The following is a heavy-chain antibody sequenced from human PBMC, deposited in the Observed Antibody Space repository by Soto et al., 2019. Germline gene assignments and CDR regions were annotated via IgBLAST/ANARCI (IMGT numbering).Heavy chain of an antibody. J-gene: IGHJ6*02. Sequence: QVQLVQSGAEVKKPGSSVKVSCKASGGTFSSYAISWVRQAPGQGLEWMGGIIPIFGTANYAQKFQGRVTITADKATGTAYRELSSLRAAETAVYYCARGVGRPGRGMDVWSQGTTCTVSS. V-gene: IGHV1-69*06. CDR2: IIPIFGTA. CDR1: GGTFSSYA. D-gene: IGHD1-26*01. CDR3: ARGVGRPGRGMDV.